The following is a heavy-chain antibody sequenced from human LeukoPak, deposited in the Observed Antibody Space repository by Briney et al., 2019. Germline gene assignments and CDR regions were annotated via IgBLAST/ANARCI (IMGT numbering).Heavy chain of an antibody. J-gene: IGHJ6*02. Sequence: GGSLRLSCAASGFTFSSYAMSWVRQAPGKGLEWVSAISGSGSSTFYADSVRGRLTISRDHSKNTLYLQMNSLRAEDTAVYYCAKTSGSGNYYYYYGMDVWGQGTTVTVSS. CDR3: AKTSGSGNYYYYYGMDV. CDR2: ISGSGSST. V-gene: IGHV3-23*01. CDR1: GFTFSSYA. D-gene: IGHD3-10*01.